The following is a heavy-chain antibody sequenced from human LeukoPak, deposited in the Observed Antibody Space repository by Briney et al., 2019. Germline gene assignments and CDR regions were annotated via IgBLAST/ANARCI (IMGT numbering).Heavy chain of an antibody. D-gene: IGHD3-22*01. V-gene: IGHV3-66*01. CDR3: ARDRVMNYYDSSGYPDASDI. Sequence: GRSLRLSCAASGFTFSSYGMHWVRQAPGKGLEWVSVIYSGGSTYYADSVKGRFTISRDNSKNTLYLQMNSLRAEDTAVYYCARDRVMNYYDSSGYPDASDIWGQGTMVTVSS. CDR1: GFTFSSYG. J-gene: IGHJ3*02. CDR2: IYSGGST.